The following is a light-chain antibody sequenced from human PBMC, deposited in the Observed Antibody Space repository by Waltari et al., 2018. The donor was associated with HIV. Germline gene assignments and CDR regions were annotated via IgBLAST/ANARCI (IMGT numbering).Light chain of an antibody. CDR2: LNSDGSH. CDR3: QTWGTVV. Sequence: QLVLTQSPSASASLGASVKLTCTLSSGHSSYAIAWYQQQPEKGPRYLMKLNSDGSHSKGDGIPDRFSGSSSGAERYLTISSLQSEDEADYYCQTWGTVVFGGGTKLTVL. J-gene: IGLJ2*01. V-gene: IGLV4-69*01. CDR1: SGHSSYA.